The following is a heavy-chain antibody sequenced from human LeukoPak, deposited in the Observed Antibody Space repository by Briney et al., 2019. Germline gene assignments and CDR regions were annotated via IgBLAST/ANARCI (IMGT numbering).Heavy chain of an antibody. J-gene: IGHJ3*02. CDR1: GFTFSSYA. CDR3: AKETHIVVVISYDAFDI. V-gene: IGHV3-23*01. D-gene: IGHD2-21*01. Sequence: PGGSLRLSCAASGFTFSSYAMSWVRQAPGKGLEWVSAISGSGGSTYYADSVKGRFTISRDNSKNTLYLQMNSLRAEDTAVYYCAKETHIVVVISYDAFDIWGQGTMVTVSS. CDR2: ISGSGGST.